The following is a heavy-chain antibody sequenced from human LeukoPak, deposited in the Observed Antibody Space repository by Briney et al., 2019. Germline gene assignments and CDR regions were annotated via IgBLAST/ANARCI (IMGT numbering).Heavy chain of an antibody. CDR1: GGTFSSYA. V-gene: IGHV1-69*04. J-gene: IGHJ5*02. CDR3: ARGGVVVVAAEFDP. D-gene: IGHD2-15*01. CDR2: IIPILGIA. Sequence: ASVKVSCKASGGTFSSYAISWVRQAPGQGLEWMGRIIPILGIANYAQKFQGRVTITADKSTSTAYMELSSLRSEDTAVYYCARGGVVVVAAEFDPWGQGTLVTVSS.